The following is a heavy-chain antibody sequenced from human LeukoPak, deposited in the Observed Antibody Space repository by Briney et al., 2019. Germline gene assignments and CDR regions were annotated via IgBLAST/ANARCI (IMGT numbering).Heavy chain of an antibody. CDR1: GFTFDYYG. Sequence: GGSLRLSCAASGFTFDYYGMSWVRQAPGKGLEWVSGINWNGGSTGYADSVKGRFTISRDNAKNSLYLQMNSLRAEDTALYYCARGPTYYYDSSGYYGHTNYFDYWGQGTLVTVSS. CDR2: INWNGGST. CDR3: ARGPTYYYDSSGYYGHTNYFDY. D-gene: IGHD3-22*01. V-gene: IGHV3-20*04. J-gene: IGHJ4*02.